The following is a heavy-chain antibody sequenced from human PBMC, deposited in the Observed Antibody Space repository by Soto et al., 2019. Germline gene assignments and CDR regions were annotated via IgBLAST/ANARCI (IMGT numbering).Heavy chain of an antibody. V-gene: IGHV3-11*05. CDR1: GFTFRDY. Sequence: QVQLVESGGGLVRPGGSLRLSCEASGFTFRDYMTWFRQAPGKGLEWLSYIDSSTKYTNYADSVKGRFTISRDNAKNSLYLQMNRLRADDTAVYYCAREYYYTMDVWGQGTMVTVSS. CDR2: IDSSTKYT. CDR3: AREYYYTMDV. J-gene: IGHJ6*02.